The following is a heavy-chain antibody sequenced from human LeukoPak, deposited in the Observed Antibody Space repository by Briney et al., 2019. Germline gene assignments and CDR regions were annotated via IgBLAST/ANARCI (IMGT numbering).Heavy chain of an antibody. CDR1: GFSFSSYW. CDR2: IKQDGSEH. Sequence: GGSLRLSCATAGFSFSSYWMSWVRQAPGKGLEWVANIKQDGSEHYYVDSVKGRFTISRDNAKNSLYLQMSGLRAEDTAVYYCARDAHTYSGSPFDYWGQGTLVTVSS. CDR3: ARDAHTYSGSPFDY. V-gene: IGHV3-7*01. J-gene: IGHJ4*02. D-gene: IGHD1-26*01.